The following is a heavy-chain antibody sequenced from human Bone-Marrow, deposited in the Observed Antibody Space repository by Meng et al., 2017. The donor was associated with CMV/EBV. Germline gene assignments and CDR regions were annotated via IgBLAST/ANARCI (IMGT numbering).Heavy chain of an antibody. CDR1: GYTFTSYG. Sequence: ASVKVSCKASGYTFTSYGISWVRQAPGQGLEWMGRISAYNGNTNYAQKLQGRVTMTTDTSTSTAYMELRSLRSDDTAVYYCARDYVGATYYYYYYGRDVWGQGSTVNVPS. CDR2: ISAYNGNT. D-gene: IGHD1-26*01. V-gene: IGHV1-18*01. J-gene: IGHJ6*02. CDR3: ARDYVGATYYYYYYGRDV.